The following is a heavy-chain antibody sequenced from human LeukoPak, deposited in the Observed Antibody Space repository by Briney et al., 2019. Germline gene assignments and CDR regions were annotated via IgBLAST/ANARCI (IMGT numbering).Heavy chain of an antibody. D-gene: IGHD2-15*01. Sequence: SQTLPLTCTVSGGSISSGDYYWSWIRQPPGKGLEWIGYIYYSGSTYYNPSLKSRVTISVDTSKNQFSLKLSSVTAADTAVYYCASQVVVAARGGWFDPWGQGTLVTVSS. CDR2: IYYSGST. J-gene: IGHJ5*02. CDR3: ASQVVVAARGGWFDP. CDR1: GGSISSGDYY. V-gene: IGHV4-30-4*01.